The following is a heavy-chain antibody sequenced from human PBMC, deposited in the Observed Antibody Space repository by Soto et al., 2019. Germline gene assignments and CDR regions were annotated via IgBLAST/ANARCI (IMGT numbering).Heavy chain of an antibody. CDR1: GYTFTGYY. J-gene: IGHJ4*02. CDR2: INPNSGGT. Sequence: QVQLVHSGAEVKKPGASVKVSCKASGYTFTGYYMHWVRQAPGQGLEWMGWINPNSGGTNYAQKFQGWVTMTRDTSISTAYMELSRLRSDDTAVYYCARVSIAAAGPRFDYWGQGTLVTVSS. D-gene: IGHD6-13*01. CDR3: ARVSIAAAGPRFDY. V-gene: IGHV1-2*04.